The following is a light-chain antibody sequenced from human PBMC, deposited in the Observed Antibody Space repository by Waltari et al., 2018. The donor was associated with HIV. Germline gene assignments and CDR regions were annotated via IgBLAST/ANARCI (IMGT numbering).Light chain of an antibody. J-gene: IGLJ1*01. CDR1: SSDVGGYNY. Sequence: QSALTQPPSASGSPGQSVTISCTGTSSDVGGYNYVSWYQQHPGKAPQLMIYEVSKRPSGFPDRFSGSKSGNTASLTVSGLQAEDEADYYCSSYAGSNNYVFGTGTKVTVL. V-gene: IGLV2-8*01. CDR3: SSYAGSNNYV. CDR2: EVS.